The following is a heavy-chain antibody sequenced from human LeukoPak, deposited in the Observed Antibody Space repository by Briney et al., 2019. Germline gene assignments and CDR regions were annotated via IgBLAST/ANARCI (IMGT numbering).Heavy chain of an antibody. D-gene: IGHD3-3*01. Sequence: GGSLRLSCAASGFTFDDYAMNWVRQAPGKGLEWVSSVSSSSNDMYYADSVKGRFTISRDNAKNSLYLQMNSLRAEDTAVYYCARDRRPFLVWGQGTLVTVSS. CDR1: GFTFDDYA. CDR2: VSSSSNDM. J-gene: IGHJ4*02. V-gene: IGHV3-21*01. CDR3: ARDRRPFLV.